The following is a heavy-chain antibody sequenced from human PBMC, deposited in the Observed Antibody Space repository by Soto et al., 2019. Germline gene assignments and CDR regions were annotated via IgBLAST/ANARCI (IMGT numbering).Heavy chain of an antibody. D-gene: IGHD4-4*01. V-gene: IGHV1-8*02. Sequence: EASVKVSCKASGYTFTSYDINWVRQAPGQGLEWMGWMNPNSGRIGYAQKFQGRVTMTRDTSITTAYMELSSLISEDTAVYYCARGHSTDNWFDPWGQGTLVTVSS. CDR2: MNPNSGRI. CDR3: ARGHSTDNWFDP. CDR1: GYTFTSYD. J-gene: IGHJ5*02.